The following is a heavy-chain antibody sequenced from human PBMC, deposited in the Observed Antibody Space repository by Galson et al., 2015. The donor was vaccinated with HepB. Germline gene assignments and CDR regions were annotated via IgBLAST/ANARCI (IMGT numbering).Heavy chain of an antibody. CDR2: IYTSGST. V-gene: IGHV4-4*07. D-gene: IGHD2-2*01. Sequence: ETLSLTCTVSGGSISSYYWSWIRQPAGKGLEWIGRIYTSGSTNYNPSLKSRVTMSVDTSKNQFSLKLSSVTAADTAVYYCARDRYCSSTSCYLFYYYMDVWGKGTTVTVSS. CDR1: GGSISSYY. J-gene: IGHJ6*03. CDR3: ARDRYCSSTSCYLFYYYMDV.